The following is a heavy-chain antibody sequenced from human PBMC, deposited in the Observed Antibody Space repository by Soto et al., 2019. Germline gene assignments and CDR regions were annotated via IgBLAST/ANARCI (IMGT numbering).Heavy chain of an antibody. CDR1: GFTFSSYG. V-gene: IGHV3-30*18. D-gene: IGHD4-17*01. CDR3: AKDRAYGDYVLDY. CDR2: ISYDGSNK. J-gene: IGHJ4*02. Sequence: QVQLVESGGGVVQPGRSLRLSCAASGFTFSSYGMHWVRQAQGKGLEWVAVISYDGSNKYYADSVKGRFTISRDNSKNTLYLQMNSLRAEDTAVYYCAKDRAYGDYVLDYWGQGTLVTVSS.